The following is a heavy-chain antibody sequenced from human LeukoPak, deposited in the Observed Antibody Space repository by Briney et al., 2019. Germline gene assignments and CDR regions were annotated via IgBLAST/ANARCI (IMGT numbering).Heavy chain of an antibody. D-gene: IGHD4-17*01. Sequence: GGSLRLSCTASGFNFNEHGMHWVRQAPGKGLEWVAFLRHDGSNIHYADSVKGRFTISRDNSKKTVFLQMNSLRAADTAVYYCVKFSYGDYVKWGRGTLVTVSS. J-gene: IGHJ4*02. V-gene: IGHV3-30*02. CDR1: GFNFNEHG. CDR3: VKFSYGDYVK. CDR2: LRHDGSNI.